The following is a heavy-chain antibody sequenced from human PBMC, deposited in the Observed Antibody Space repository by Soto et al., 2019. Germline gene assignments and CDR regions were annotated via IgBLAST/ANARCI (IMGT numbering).Heavy chain of an antibody. V-gene: IGHV3-30*03. D-gene: IGHD1-26*01. CDR2: ISYDGSNK. CDR1: GFTFSHYG. J-gene: IGHJ4*02. Sequence: QVQLVESGGGVVQPGRSLRLSCAASGFTFSHYGIHWVRQATGKGLEWLAVISYDGSNKHYADTVKGRFTVSRDKSKNTLYLQMNSLRAEATAVYFCARYSGKYQGPIDYWGQGTLVTVSS. CDR3: ARYSGKYQGPIDY.